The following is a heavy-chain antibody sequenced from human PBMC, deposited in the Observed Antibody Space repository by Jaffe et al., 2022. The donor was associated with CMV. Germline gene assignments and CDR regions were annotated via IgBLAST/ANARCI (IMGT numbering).Heavy chain of an antibody. V-gene: IGHV1-3*01. CDR2: INAGNGNT. CDR3: ARDDSSGYYYGCGY. CDR1: GYTFTSYA. Sequence: QVQLVQSGAEVKKPGASVKVSCKASGYTFTSYAMHWVRQAPGQRLEWMGWINAGNGNTKYSQKFQGRVTITRDTSASTAYMELSSLRSEDTAVYYCARDDSSGYYYGCGYWGQGTLVTVSS. D-gene: IGHD3-22*01. J-gene: IGHJ4*02.